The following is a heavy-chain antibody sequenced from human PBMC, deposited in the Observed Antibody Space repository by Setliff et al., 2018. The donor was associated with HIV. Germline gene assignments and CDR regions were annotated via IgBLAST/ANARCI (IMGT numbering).Heavy chain of an antibody. CDR1: GASIITDPHY. J-gene: IGHJ4*02. Sequence: PSETLSLTCSVSGASIITDPHYWGWIRQSPGKGLEWIGNIFYGGNPHYSPSLKSRVTISMDTSRNQFSLKLTSMTAADTAVYYCARDFSGTYYGDIDYWGQGTLVTVSS. CDR2: IFYGGNP. CDR3: ARDFSGTYYGDIDY. V-gene: IGHV4-39*02. D-gene: IGHD1-26*01.